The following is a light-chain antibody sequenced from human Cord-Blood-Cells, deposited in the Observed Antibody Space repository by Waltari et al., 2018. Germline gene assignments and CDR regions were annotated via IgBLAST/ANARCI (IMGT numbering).Light chain of an antibody. J-gene: IGLJ3*02. Sequence: QSALTPPPSASWSPGQSVTISCTGTSSAVGGYTYVSWYHQHPGKAPKLMIYEVSKRPSGVPDRFSGSKSGNTASLTVSGLQAEDEADYYCSSYAGSNNGVFGGGTKLTVL. V-gene: IGLV2-8*01. CDR3: SSYAGSNNGV. CDR1: SSAVGGYTY. CDR2: EVS.